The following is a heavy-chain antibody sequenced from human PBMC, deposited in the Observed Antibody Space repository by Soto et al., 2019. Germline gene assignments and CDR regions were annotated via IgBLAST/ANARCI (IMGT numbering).Heavy chain of an antibody. J-gene: IGHJ4*02. Sequence: QVQLVQSGAEVKKPGASVKVSCKASGYTFSSYDINWVRQATGQGLEWMGWLNPNSGDTGYAQKFQGRVTLTRNTSITTAYIVLRSLTSDDAAVYYCATSGGGWYLYWGQGTLVTVSS. CDR2: LNPNSGDT. CDR3: ATSGGGWYLY. D-gene: IGHD6-19*01. V-gene: IGHV1-8*01. CDR1: GYTFSSYD.